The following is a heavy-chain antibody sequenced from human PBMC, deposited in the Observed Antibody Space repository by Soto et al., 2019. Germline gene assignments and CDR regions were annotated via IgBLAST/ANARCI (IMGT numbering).Heavy chain of an antibody. Sequence: VASVKVSCKASGGTFSSYAISWVRQAPGQGLEWMGGIIPIFGTANYAQKFQGRVTITADESTSTAYMELGSLRSEDTAVYYCARSRIVVVQAAGYYFDYWGQGTLVTVSS. CDR3: ARSRIVVVQAAGYYFDY. CDR1: GGTFSSYA. D-gene: IGHD2-2*01. V-gene: IGHV1-69*13. J-gene: IGHJ4*02. CDR2: IIPIFGTA.